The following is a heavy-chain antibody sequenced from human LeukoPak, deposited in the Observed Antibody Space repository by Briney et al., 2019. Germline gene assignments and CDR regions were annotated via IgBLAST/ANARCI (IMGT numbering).Heavy chain of an antibody. V-gene: IGHV1-8*01. J-gene: IGHJ4*02. Sequence: GASVKVSCKASGYTFTSYDINWVRQATGQGLEWMGWMNPYSTNTGFEQKFQGRVTMTRNTSISTAYMELSSLRSEDTAVYYCARGGIVATTDAKIDYWGQGTLVTVSS. CDR2: MNPYSTNT. CDR1: GYTFTSYD. D-gene: IGHD5-12*01. CDR3: ARGGIVATTDAKIDY.